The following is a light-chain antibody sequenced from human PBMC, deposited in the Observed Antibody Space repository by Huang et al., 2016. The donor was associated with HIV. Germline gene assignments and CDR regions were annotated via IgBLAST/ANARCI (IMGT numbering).Light chain of an antibody. Sequence: EIVMTQSPAPLSVSPGERATLPCRASQSVSSNLAWYQQKPGQAPRLLIDGASTRATGIPARFSGSESGTEFTLTISSLQSEDFAVYYCQQYNNWPPLTFGGGTKVEIK. CDR1: QSVSSN. CDR2: GAS. J-gene: IGKJ4*01. CDR3: QQYNNWPPLT. V-gene: IGKV3-15*01.